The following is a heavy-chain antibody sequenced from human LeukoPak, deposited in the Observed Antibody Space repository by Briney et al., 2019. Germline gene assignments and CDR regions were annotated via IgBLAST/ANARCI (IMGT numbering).Heavy chain of an antibody. CDR3: ARDPRGGAGASFDV. Sequence: SETLSLTCSVSGVSISSGDSFWSWIRQSAGRGLEWIVYIRTSGSTLYNVSLKSRVTISADASRNQFSLKLDSVTAADTAVYFCARDPRGGAGASFDVWGRGRMVTVSS. D-gene: IGHD2-21*01. CDR1: GVSISSGDSF. J-gene: IGHJ3*01. CDR2: IRTSGST. V-gene: IGHV4-31*03.